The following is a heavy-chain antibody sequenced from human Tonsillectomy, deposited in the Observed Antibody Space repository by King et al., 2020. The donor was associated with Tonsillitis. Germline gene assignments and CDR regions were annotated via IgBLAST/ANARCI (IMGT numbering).Heavy chain of an antibody. CDR3: ARDLGDYAFDY. CDR1: GFTFSNYA. D-gene: IGHD4-17*01. CDR2: MSHDGSDK. J-gene: IGHJ4*02. Sequence: VQLVESGGGVVQPGRSLRLSCAASGFTFSNYAMHWVRQAPGRGLEWVTVMSHDGSDKYYADSVKGRFAISRDNSKNRLFLQMNSLSMEDTAVYYCARDLGDYAFDYWGQGTLVTVSS. V-gene: IGHV3-30*09.